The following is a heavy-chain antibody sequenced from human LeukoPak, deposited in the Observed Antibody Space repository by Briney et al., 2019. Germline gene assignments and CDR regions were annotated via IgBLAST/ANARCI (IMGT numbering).Heavy chain of an antibody. CDR3: ARSPDGLMGATSD. J-gene: IGHJ4*02. CDR2: IYSGGRT. CDR1: GFTVNSNY. Sequence: GGSLRLSCAASGFTVNSNYMSWVRQVPGKGLEWVSVIYSGGRTYYADSVKGRFTISRDNSKNTLYLQMNSLRAEDAAVYYCARSPDGLMGATSDWGQGALVTVSS. D-gene: IGHD1-26*01. V-gene: IGHV3-53*01.